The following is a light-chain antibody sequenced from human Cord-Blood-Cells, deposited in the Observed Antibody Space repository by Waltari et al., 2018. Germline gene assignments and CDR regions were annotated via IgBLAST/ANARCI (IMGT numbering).Light chain of an antibody. Sequence: SYELTQPPSVSVSPGQTASITCSGDKLGDKYACWYQQKPGPSPVLVIYQDSKRPSGFPERFSGSNSGNTATLTISGTQAMDEADYYCQAWDSSTVVFGGGTKLTVL. J-gene: IGLJ2*01. V-gene: IGLV3-1*01. CDR1: KLGDKY. CDR2: QDS. CDR3: QAWDSSTVV.